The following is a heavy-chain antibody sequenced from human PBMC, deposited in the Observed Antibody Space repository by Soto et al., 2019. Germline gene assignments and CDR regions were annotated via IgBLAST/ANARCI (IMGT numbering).Heavy chain of an antibody. CDR3: ARLVVVASLFWFDP. J-gene: IGHJ5*02. CDR2: IYYSGST. V-gene: IGHV4-59*08. CDR1: GGSISSYY. Sequence: SETLSLTCTVSGGSISSYYWSWIRQPPGKGLEWIGYIYYSGSTNYNPSLKSRVTISVDTSKNQFSLKLSSVTAADTAVYYCARLVVVASLFWFDPWGQGTLVTVSS. D-gene: IGHD2-15*01.